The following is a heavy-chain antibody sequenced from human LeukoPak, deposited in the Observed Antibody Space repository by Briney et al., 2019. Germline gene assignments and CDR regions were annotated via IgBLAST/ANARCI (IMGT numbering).Heavy chain of an antibody. CDR3: AKDSAFYYIDV. D-gene: IGHD3-10*01. V-gene: IGHV3-7*01. J-gene: IGHJ6*03. CDR2: IKEDESEK. Sequence: PGGSLRLSCAASGFTLSNYWMNWVRQAPGKGLEWVANIKEDESEKYYVDSVKGRFTISRDNAKNSLYLQMNSLRAEDTAVYYCAKDSAFYYIDVWGKGTTVIISS. CDR1: GFTLSNYW.